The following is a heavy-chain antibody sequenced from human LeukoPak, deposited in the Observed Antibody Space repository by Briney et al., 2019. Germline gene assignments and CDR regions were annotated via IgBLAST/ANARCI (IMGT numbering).Heavy chain of an antibody. J-gene: IGHJ4*02. Sequence: SVKVSCKASGYTFTGYYMHWVRQAPGQGLEWMGGIIPIFGTANYAQKFQGRVTITADESTSTAYMELSSLRSEDTAVYYCASLGGASTVTTYLNYWGQGTLVTVSS. V-gene: IGHV1-69*13. CDR3: ASLGGASTVTTYLNY. D-gene: IGHD4-17*01. CDR2: IIPIFGTA. CDR1: GYTFTGYY.